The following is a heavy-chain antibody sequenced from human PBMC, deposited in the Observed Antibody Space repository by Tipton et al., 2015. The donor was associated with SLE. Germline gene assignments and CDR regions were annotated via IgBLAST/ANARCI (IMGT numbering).Heavy chain of an antibody. CDR2: ISSSSSYI. V-gene: IGHV3-21*01. Sequence: SLRLSCAASGFTFSSYSMNWVRQAPGKGLEWVSSISSSSSYIYYADSVKGRFTISRDNAKNSLYLQMNSLRAEDTAVYYCARGAGYSSTPRGWFDPWGQGTLVTVSS. J-gene: IGHJ5*02. CDR1: GFTFSSYS. D-gene: IGHD6-13*01. CDR3: ARGAGYSSTPRGWFDP.